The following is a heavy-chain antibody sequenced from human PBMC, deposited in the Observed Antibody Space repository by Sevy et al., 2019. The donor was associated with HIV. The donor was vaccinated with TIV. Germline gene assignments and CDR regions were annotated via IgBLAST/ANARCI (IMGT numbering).Heavy chain of an antibody. D-gene: IGHD2-21*01. CDR1: GFTFSTYA. J-gene: IGHJ4*02. CDR3: AKIAAPFDY. Sequence: GGSLRLSCATSGFTFSTYAMSWVRQAPGKGLEWVSAISGSGDSTYYADSVKGRFTISRDNSKNTLYLQMNSLRVEDTAVYYCAKIAAPFDYWGQGTLVTVSS. CDR2: ISGSGDST. V-gene: IGHV3-23*01.